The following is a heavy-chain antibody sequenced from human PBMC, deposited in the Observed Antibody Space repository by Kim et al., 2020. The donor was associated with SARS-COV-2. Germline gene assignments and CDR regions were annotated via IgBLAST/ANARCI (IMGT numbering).Heavy chain of an antibody. CDR1: GGSISSSNW. J-gene: IGHJ4*02. CDR3: ARTYTVKQQAGRSRIQIDY. V-gene: IGHV4-4*02. CDR2: IYHSGST. Sequence: SETLSLTCAVSGGSISSSNWWSWVRQPPGKGLEWIGEIYHSGSTNYNPSHKSRVTISVDKSKNQFSLKLSSVTAADTAVYYCARTYTVKQQAGRSRIQIDYWGQGTLVTVSS. D-gene: IGHD6-13*01.